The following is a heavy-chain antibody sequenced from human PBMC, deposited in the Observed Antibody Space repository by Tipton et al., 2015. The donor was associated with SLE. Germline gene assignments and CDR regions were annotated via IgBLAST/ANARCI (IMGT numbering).Heavy chain of an antibody. CDR1: GDSVSTNSAA. D-gene: IGHD2-15*01. CDR3: ARSLGAGFCSGGNCFEPLDY. V-gene: IGHV6-1*01. J-gene: IGHJ4*02. Sequence: GLVKPSQTLSLTCAISGDSVSTNSAAWTWIRQSPSRGLEWLGRTYYRSKWYSDYAVPVKSRITINPDTSKNQFSLQLNSVTPEDTAVYYCARSLGAGFCSGGNCFEPLDYWGQGILVTVSS. CDR2: TYYRSKWYS.